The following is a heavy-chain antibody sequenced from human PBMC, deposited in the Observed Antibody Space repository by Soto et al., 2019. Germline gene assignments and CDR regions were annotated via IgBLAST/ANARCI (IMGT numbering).Heavy chain of an antibody. Sequence: GGPLRLSYAASGFTFSSYAMHCVRQAPGKGLEWVAVISYDGSNKYYADSVKGRFTISRDNSKNTLYLQMNSLRAEDTAVYYCARGLLDILTGYPQGLDYWGQGTLVTGSS. CDR3: ARGLLDILTGYPQGLDY. D-gene: IGHD3-9*01. J-gene: IGHJ4*02. CDR1: GFTFSSYA. V-gene: IGHV3-30-3*01. CDR2: ISYDGSNK.